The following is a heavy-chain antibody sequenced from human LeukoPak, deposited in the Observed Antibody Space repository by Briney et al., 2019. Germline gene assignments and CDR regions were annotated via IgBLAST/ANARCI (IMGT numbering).Heavy chain of an antibody. CDR2: IYHSGST. J-gene: IGHJ5*02. Sequence: SETLSLTCTVSGYSISSGYYWGWIRQPPGKGLEWIGSIYHSGSTYYNPSLKSRVTISVDTSKNQFSLKLSSVTAADTAVYYCARRRITMVRGVIITMDNWFDPWGQGTLVTVSS. V-gene: IGHV4-38-2*02. CDR3: ARRRITMVRGVIITMDNWFDP. CDR1: GYSISSGYY. D-gene: IGHD3-10*01.